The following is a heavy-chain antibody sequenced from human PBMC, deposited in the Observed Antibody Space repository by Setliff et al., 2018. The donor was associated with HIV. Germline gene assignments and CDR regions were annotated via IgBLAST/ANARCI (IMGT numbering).Heavy chain of an antibody. J-gene: IGHJ4*02. CDR2: IRSKTYGGTT. D-gene: IGHD2-15*01. V-gene: IGHV3-49*04. CDR3: TRGMRPMVKRVPFDY. CDR1: GFSFGDYT. Sequence: GGSLRLSCTTPGFSFGDYTMNWVRQAPGKGLEWVGFIRSKTYGGTTEYAASVKGRFTILRDDSKSIAYLQMNSLKIEDTAVYYCTRGMRPMVKRVPFDYWGQGTLVTVSS.